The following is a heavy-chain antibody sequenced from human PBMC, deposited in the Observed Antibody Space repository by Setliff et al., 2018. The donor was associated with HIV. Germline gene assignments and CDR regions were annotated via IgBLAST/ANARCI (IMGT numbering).Heavy chain of an antibody. J-gene: IGHJ5*02. CDR3: ARGKPIFGVNNWFDP. Sequence: GASVKVSCKASGCTFSDYYMHWVRQAPGQGLEWMGWINSDSGGTNYAQRFQGRITMTRDTSTNTVYMELNKLRSDDTAVYYCARGKPIFGVNNWFDPWGQGTLVTVSS. CDR2: INSDSGGT. V-gene: IGHV1-2*02. CDR1: GCTFSDYY. D-gene: IGHD3-3*01.